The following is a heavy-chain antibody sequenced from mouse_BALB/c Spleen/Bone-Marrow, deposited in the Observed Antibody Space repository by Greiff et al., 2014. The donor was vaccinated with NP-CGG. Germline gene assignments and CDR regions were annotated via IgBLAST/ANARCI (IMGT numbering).Heavy chain of an antibody. D-gene: IGHD2-10*02. Sequence: EGQGVGSGGGLGKAGGVPETSCGASGFTFCSYALSLGRPTPEKRLGWVASISSGGSTYYPDSVKGRFTISRDNARNILYLQMSSLRSEDTAMYYCAKRGAYGNFWFAYWGQGTLVTVSA. CDR3: AKRGAYGNFWFAY. CDR1: GFTFCSYA. J-gene: IGHJ3*01. CDR2: ISSGGST. V-gene: IGHV5-6-5*01.